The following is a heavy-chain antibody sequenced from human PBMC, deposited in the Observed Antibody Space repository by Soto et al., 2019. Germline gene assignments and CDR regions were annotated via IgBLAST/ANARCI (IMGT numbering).Heavy chain of an antibody. CDR1: GGSISKSSYY. Sequence: PSETLSLTCTVSGGSISKSSYYWVWIRQPPGKGLEWVGSMSYSGSTYYNPSLKSRVAISVDTSKNQLSLQVSSVTAADTAVYYCSRRAPEGFDPWGQGTLGTVSS. CDR3: SRRAPEGFDP. J-gene: IGHJ5*02. CDR2: MSYSGST. V-gene: IGHV4-39*01.